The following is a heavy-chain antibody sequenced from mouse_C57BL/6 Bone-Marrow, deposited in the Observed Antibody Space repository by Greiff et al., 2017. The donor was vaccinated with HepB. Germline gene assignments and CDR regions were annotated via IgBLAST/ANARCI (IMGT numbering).Heavy chain of an antibody. D-gene: IGHD3-2*02. CDR2: IYPGDGDT. J-gene: IGHJ3*01. V-gene: IGHV1-82*01. CDR3: ARWGSGYFAY. CDR1: GYAFSSSW. Sequence: QVQLQQSGPELVKPGASVKISCKASGYAFSSSWMNWVKQRPGKGLEWIGRIYPGDGDTNYNGKFKGKATLTADKSSSTAYIQLSSLTSEDSAVYFCARWGSGYFAYWGQGTLVTVSA.